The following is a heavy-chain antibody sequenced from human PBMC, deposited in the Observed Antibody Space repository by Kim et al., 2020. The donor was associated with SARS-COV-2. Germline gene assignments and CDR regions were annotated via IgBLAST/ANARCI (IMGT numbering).Heavy chain of an antibody. Sequence: NHNPSLKSRVTISVDTSKNQFSLKLSSVTAADTAVYYCARGPRGSSPMDVWGKGTTVTVSS. D-gene: IGHD6-6*01. V-gene: IGHV4-34*13. CDR3: ARGPRGSSPMDV. J-gene: IGHJ6*03.